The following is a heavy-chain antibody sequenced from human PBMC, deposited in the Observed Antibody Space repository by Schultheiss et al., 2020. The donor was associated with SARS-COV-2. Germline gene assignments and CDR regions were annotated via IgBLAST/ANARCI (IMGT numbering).Heavy chain of an antibody. D-gene: IGHD5-24*01. V-gene: IGHV3-23*01. J-gene: IGHJ4*02. CDR1: GFTFSNAW. Sequence: GGSLRLSCAVSGFTFSNAWMSWVRQAPGKGLEWVSAISGSGGKTYYADSVTGRFTISRDNSKNTLYLQMNSLRAEDTAEYYCASRRWLQGDYWGQGTLVTVSS. CDR2: ISGSGGKT. CDR3: ASRRWLQGDY.